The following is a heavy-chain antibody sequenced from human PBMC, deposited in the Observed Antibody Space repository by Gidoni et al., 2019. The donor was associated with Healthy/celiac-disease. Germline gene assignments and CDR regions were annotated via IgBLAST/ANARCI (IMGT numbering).Heavy chain of an antibody. CDR1: GFTFSSYA. CDR2: ISYDGSNK. Sequence: QVQLVESGGGVVQPGRSLRLTCAASGFTFSSYAMPWVRQAPGKGLEWVAVISYDGSNKYYADSVKGRFTISRDNSKNTLYLQMNSLRAEDTAVYYCARDFTVTAGWGQGTLVTVSS. D-gene: IGHD4-17*01. CDR3: ARDFTVTAG. V-gene: IGHV3-30*04. J-gene: IGHJ4*02.